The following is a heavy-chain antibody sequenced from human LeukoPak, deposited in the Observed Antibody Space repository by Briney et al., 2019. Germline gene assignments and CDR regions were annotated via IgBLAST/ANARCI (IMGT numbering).Heavy chain of an antibody. Sequence: GGSLRLSCAASGFTFSSYAMHWVRQAPGKGLEWVAVISYDGSNKYYADSVKGRFTISRDNSKNTLYLQMNSLRAEGTAVYYCARASPTGSSPFDYWGQGTLVTVSS. CDR1: GFTFSSYA. D-gene: IGHD1-26*01. CDR3: ARASPTGSSPFDY. J-gene: IGHJ4*02. CDR2: ISYDGSNK. V-gene: IGHV3-30-3*01.